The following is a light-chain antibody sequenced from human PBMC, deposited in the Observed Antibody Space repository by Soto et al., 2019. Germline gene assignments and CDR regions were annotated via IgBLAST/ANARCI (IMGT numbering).Light chain of an antibody. CDR3: QTWGTGIGV. V-gene: IGLV4-69*01. J-gene: IGLJ3*02. CDR1: SGHSSYA. CDR2: LNSDGSH. Sequence: QLVLTQSPSASASLGASVKLTCTLSSGHSSYAIAWHQQQPEKGPRYLMKLNSDGSHSKGDGIPDRFSGSSSGAERYLTISRLQSEDDADYYCQTWGTGIGVFGGGTKLTVL.